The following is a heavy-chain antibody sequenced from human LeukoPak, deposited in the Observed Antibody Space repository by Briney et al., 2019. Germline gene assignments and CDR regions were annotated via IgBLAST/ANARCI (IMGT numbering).Heavy chain of an antibody. CDR3: ATSPPGVVVPAAAFDI. D-gene: IGHD2-2*01. CDR2: ISAYNGNT. J-gene: IGHJ3*02. CDR1: GYTFTSYG. Sequence: ASVKVSCKASGYTFTSYGISWVRQAPGQGLEWMGWISAYNGNTNYAQKFQGRVTMTRDTSISTAYMELSRLRSDDTAVYYCATSPPGVVVPAAAFDIWGQGTMVTVSS. V-gene: IGHV1-18*01.